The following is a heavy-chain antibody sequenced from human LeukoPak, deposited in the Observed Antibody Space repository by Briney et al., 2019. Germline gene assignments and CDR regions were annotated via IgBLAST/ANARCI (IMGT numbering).Heavy chain of an antibody. V-gene: IGHV4-31*02. J-gene: IGHJ6*03. Sequence: PQTLSLTRTVSLGSISSAGYYWSWIRQHPGKCLEWIGYIYYSVSTYYNPSLMRRVTISVETSKNQFSLKLSSVSAADTAVYYYARERRYSFDSSGYQSPTGYYMDVWGKGTTVTVSS. CDR1: LGSISSAGYY. D-gene: IGHD3-22*01. CDR2: IYYSVST. CDR3: ARERRYSFDSSGYQSPTGYYMDV.